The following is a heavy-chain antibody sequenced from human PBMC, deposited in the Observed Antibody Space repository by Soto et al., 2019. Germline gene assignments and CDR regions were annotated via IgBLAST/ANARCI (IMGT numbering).Heavy chain of an antibody. V-gene: IGHV3-21*01. J-gene: IGHJ3*01. Sequence: PWGSLRLSCAASGFTFSSYSMNWVRQAPGKGLEWVSSISSSSSYIYYADSVKGRFTISRDNAKNSLYLQMNSLRAEDTVVYYCARVAKYQLLFDAFDLWGQGTMVTVSS. CDR1: GFTFSSYS. CDR3: ARVAKYQLLFDAFDL. CDR2: ISSSSSYI. D-gene: IGHD2-2*01.